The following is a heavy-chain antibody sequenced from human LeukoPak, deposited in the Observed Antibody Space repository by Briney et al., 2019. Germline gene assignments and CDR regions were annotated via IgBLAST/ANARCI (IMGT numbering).Heavy chain of an antibody. J-gene: IGHJ3*02. CDR2: IYYSGST. D-gene: IGHD5-12*01. V-gene: IGHV4-59*01. Sequence: PSETLSLTCTVSGGSISSYYWSWIRQPPGKGLEWIGYIYYSGSTNYNPSLKSRVTISVDTSKNQFSLKLSSVTAADTAVYYCARGGYSGYLDAFDIWGQGTMVTVSS. CDR1: GGSISSYY. CDR3: ARGGYSGYLDAFDI.